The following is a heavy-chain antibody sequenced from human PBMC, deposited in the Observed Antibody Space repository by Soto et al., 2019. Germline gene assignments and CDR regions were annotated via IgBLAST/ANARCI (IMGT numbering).Heavy chain of an antibody. D-gene: IGHD6-6*01. CDR3: ARHRGSSSLRYYYYGMDV. J-gene: IGHJ6*02. CDR1: GYSFTSYW. CDR2: IDPSDSYT. Sequence: GESLKISCKGSGYSFTSYWISWVRQMPGKGLEWMGRIDPSDSYTNYSPSFQGHVTISADKSISTAYLQWSSLKASDTAMYYCARHRGSSSLRYYYYGMDVWGQGTTVTV. V-gene: IGHV5-10-1*01.